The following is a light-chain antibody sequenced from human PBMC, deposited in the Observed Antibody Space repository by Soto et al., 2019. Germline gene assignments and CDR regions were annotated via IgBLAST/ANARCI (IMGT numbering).Light chain of an antibody. CDR3: QQYGSSTMYT. V-gene: IGKV3-20*01. CDR1: QSVSDY. Sequence: EIVLTQSPATLSLSPGERATLSCRASQSVSDYLAWYQQKPGQAPRLLIYGASSRATGIPDTFSGSGSGTDFTLTISRLEPEDFAVYYCQQYGSSTMYTFGQGTKVDIK. CDR2: GAS. J-gene: IGKJ2*01.